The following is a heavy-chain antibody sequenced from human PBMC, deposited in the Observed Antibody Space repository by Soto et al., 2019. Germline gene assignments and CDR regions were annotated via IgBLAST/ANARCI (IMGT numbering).Heavy chain of an antibody. V-gene: IGHV4-30-2*05. J-gene: IGHJ4*02. Sequence: PSETLSLTCAVSGGSISSGGYSWIWIRQPPGKGLEWIGYIYHSGSTYYSPSLKSRITINPDTSKNQFSLHLNSVTPEDTAVYYCVRLIGNSWLEFWGQGTLVTVSS. D-gene: IGHD3-22*01. CDR3: VRLIGNSWLEF. CDR1: GGSISSGGYS. CDR2: IYHSGST.